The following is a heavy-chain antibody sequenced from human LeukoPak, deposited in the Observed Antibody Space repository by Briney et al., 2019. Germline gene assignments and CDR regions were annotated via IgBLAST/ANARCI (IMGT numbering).Heavy chain of an antibody. V-gene: IGHV4-59*08. CDR2: IYYSGST. D-gene: IGHD1-26*01. J-gene: IGHJ4*02. CDR3: ARRSGSYYEYYFDY. CDR1: GGSISSYY. Sequence: SETLSLTSTVSGGSISSYYWSWIRQPPGKGLEWIGYIYYSGSTNYNPSLKSRVTISVDTSKNQFSLKLSSVTAADTAVYYCARRSGSYYEYYFDYWGQGTLVTVSS.